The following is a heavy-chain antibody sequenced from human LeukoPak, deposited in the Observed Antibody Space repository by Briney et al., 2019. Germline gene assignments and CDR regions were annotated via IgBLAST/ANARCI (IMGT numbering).Heavy chain of an antibody. CDR2: IYSGGST. Sequence: PGGSLRLSCAASGFTVSSNYMSWVRQAPGKGLEWVSVIYSGGSTYYADSVKGRFTISRDNSKNALYLQMNSLRAEDTAVYYCACGYSYGTGLFDYWGQGTLVTVSS. CDR3: ACGYSYGTGLFDY. J-gene: IGHJ4*02. D-gene: IGHD5-18*01. CDR1: GFTVSSNY. V-gene: IGHV3-53*01.